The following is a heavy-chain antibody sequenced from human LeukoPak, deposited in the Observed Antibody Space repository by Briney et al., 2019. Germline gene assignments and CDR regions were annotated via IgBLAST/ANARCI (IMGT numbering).Heavy chain of an antibody. CDR3: ARGPFGVVVTAISGPLFDY. J-gene: IGHJ4*02. CDR1: GGSFSGYY. Sequence: SETLSLTCAVYGGSFSGYYWSWIRQPPGKGLEWIGEINHSGSNNYNPSLKRRVTLSVNTSKNQFSLEQSSVTAADTAVYYCARGPFGVVVTAISGPLFDYWGQETLVTVS. V-gene: IGHV4-34*01. D-gene: IGHD2-21*02. CDR2: INHSGSN.